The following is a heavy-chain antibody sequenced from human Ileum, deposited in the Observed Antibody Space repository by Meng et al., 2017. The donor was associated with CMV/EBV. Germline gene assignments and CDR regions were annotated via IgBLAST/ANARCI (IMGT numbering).Heavy chain of an antibody. Sequence: GGPLRLSCVVSGLTVSSTYMSWVRQAPGKGLEWVSVIYSGGTSYHADSVKGRFTISRDNSKNTVFLQMNSLRAEDTAVYYCATGLGEDGDYTGDFWGQGTLVTVSS. CDR3: ATGLGEDGDYTGDF. CDR1: GLTVSSTY. J-gene: IGHJ4*02. CDR2: IYSGGTS. V-gene: IGHV3-53*01. D-gene: IGHD4-17*01.